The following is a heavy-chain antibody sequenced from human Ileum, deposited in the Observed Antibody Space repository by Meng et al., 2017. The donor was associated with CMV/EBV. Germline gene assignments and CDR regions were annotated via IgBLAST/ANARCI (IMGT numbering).Heavy chain of an antibody. D-gene: IGHD6-13*01. CDR2: IYYNGDT. Sequence: SETLSLTCTVSHGAISRSRNITYYWAWIRQPPGKGLEWIGTIYYNGDTYYNPSLKSRVAISVDTSKNQFSLRLSSMSAADTAVYFCARHVRGSSSPVGYWGQGTLVTVSS. CDR3: ARHVRGSSSPVGY. CDR1: HGAISRSRNITYY. J-gene: IGHJ4*02. V-gene: IGHV4-39*01.